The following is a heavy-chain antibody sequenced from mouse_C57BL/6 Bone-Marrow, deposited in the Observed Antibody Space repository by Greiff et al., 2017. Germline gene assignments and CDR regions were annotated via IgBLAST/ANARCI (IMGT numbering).Heavy chain of an antibody. Sequence: VQLQQSGAELARPGASVKLSCKASGYTFTSYGISWVKQRTGPGLEWIGEIYPRSGNTYYNEKFKGKATLTADKSSSTAYMELRSLTSEDSAVYFCARRNYYGSSAFAYWGQGTLVTVSA. CDR2: IYPRSGNT. V-gene: IGHV1-81*01. CDR1: GYTFTSYG. J-gene: IGHJ3*01. CDR3: ARRNYYGSSAFAY. D-gene: IGHD1-1*01.